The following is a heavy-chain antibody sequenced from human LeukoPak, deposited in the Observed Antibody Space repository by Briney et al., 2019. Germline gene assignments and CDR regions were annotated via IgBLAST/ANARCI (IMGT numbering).Heavy chain of an antibody. J-gene: IGHJ5*02. CDR2: IYSGGAT. CDR3: VREQWFDP. Sequence: GGSLRLSCAASGFIVSSNYMSWVRQAPGKGLEWISVIYSGGATYYADSVKGRFTISRDNSENTLYLQMNILRPEDTAVYYCVREQWFDPWGQGTLVTVSS. V-gene: IGHV3-66*01. CDR1: GFIVSSNY.